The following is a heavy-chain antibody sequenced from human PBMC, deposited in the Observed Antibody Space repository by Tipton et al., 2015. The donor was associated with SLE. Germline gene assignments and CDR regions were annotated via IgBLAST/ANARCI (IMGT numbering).Heavy chain of an antibody. CDR3: ARGGRGWEAPDY. V-gene: IGHV3-33*01. CDR1: GFRFNNFA. J-gene: IGHJ4*02. D-gene: IGHD1-26*01. CDR2: VLFDGSKT. Sequence: SLRLSCAASGFRFNNFAMHWVRQAPGKGLEWVAAVLFDGSKTYYEDSVKGRFTISRDNSKKTVYLQMSTLRAEDTAVYYCARGGRGWEAPDYWGQGTLVTVSS.